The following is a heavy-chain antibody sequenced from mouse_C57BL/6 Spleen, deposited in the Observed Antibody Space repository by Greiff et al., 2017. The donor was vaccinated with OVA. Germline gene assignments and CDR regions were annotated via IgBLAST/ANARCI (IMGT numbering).Heavy chain of an antibody. CDR3: ASYDGYYDWYFDV. CDR2: IHPNICIT. V-gene: IGHV1-64*01. Sequence: YLLTPFSSFNFSFNSSFYTFTSYFMHWVNQRPLQGLEWIGMIHPNICITNYNEKFKSKATLTVDKSSSTAYMQLSSLTSEDSAVYYCASYDGYYDWYFDVWGTGTTVTVSS. D-gene: IGHD2-3*01. J-gene: IGHJ1*03. CDR1: FYTFTSYF.